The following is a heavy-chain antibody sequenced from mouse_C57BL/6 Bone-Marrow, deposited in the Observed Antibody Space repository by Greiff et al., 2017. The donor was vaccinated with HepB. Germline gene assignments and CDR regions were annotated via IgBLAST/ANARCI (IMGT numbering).Heavy chain of an antibody. CDR2: ISNLAYSI. CDR1: GFTFSDYG. CDR3: ARLGRLRPFAY. J-gene: IGHJ3*01. Sequence: EVNVVESGGGLVQPGGSLKLSCAASGFTFSDYGMAWVRQAPRKGPEWVAFISNLAYSIYYADTVTGRFTISRENAKNTLYLEMSSLRSEDTAMYYCARLGRLRPFAYWGQGTLVTVSA. V-gene: IGHV5-15*01. D-gene: IGHD1-1*01.